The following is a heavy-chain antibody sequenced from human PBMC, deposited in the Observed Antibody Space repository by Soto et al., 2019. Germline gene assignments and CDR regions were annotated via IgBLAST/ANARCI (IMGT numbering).Heavy chain of an antibody. J-gene: IGHJ4*02. Sequence: PGGSLRLSCAASGFTFSSYWMHWVRQAPGKGLVWVSRINSDGSSTSYADSVKGRFTISRDNAKDTLYLQMNSLRAEDTAVYYCARYYDFWSGADDYWGQGTQVTVSS. CDR1: GFTFSSYW. CDR3: ARYYDFWSGADDY. CDR2: INSDGSST. D-gene: IGHD3-3*01. V-gene: IGHV3-74*01.